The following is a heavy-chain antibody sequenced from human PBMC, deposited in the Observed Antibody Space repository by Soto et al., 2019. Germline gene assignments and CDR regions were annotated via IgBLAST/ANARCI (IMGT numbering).Heavy chain of an antibody. CDR3: VRHRGSGYASAWFDP. Sequence: QLQLQQSGPRLVKPSETLSLACTVSRGFIDTSGHYWGWIRQPPGKDLQWIGSIFYDGTTYYNPSLKSRVMLSVDKSTSQFFLSLNSVTAADTSVYYCVRHRGSGYASAWFDPWGQGTLVTVSS. CDR2: IFYDGTT. J-gene: IGHJ5*02. D-gene: IGHD5-12*01. V-gene: IGHV4-39*01. CDR1: RGFIDTSGHY.